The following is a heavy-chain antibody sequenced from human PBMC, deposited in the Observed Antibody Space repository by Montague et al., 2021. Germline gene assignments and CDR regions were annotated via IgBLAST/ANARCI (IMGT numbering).Heavy chain of an antibody. V-gene: IGHV4-34*01. Sequence: SESLSLTCAVHGGSFSGYYWSWIRQPPGKGLEWIGEINHSGSTNYNPSLKSRVTISVDTSKNQFSLKLSSVTAADTAVYYCARRGGTMVRGVKGYMDVWGKGTTVTVSS. D-gene: IGHD3-10*01. CDR2: INHSGST. J-gene: IGHJ6*03. CDR3: ARRGGTMVRGVKGYMDV. CDR1: GGSFSGYY.